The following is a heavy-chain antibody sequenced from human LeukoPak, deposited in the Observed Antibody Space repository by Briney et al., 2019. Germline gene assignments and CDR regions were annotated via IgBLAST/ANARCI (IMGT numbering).Heavy chain of an antibody. D-gene: IGHD6-19*01. V-gene: IGHV4-38-2*01. Sequence: PSETLSLTCALSGYSISSGYYWGWIRQPPGKGLEWIGSIYHSGSTDYNPSLKSRVTISLDTSNNQFSLKLRSVTAADTAVYYCARGSGWYNIDYWGQGTLVTVSS. CDR2: IYHSGST. CDR3: ARGSGWYNIDY. J-gene: IGHJ4*02. CDR1: GYSISSGYY.